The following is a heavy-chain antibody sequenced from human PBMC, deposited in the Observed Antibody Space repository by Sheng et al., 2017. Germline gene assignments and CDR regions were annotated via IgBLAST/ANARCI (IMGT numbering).Heavy chain of an antibody. D-gene: IGHD3-10*01. J-gene: IGHJ5*02. CDR2: ISAYNGNT. CDR3: ARRLQFGENWFDP. CDR1: GYTFSSYG. V-gene: IGHV1-18*01. Sequence: QVQLVQSGAEVKTPGASVKVSCKTSGYTFSSYGISWVRQAPGQGLEWMGWISAYNGNTNYAQKFQGRVTMTTDTSTSTAYMELRSLRSDDTAVYYCARRLQFGENWFDPWGQGTLVIVFS.